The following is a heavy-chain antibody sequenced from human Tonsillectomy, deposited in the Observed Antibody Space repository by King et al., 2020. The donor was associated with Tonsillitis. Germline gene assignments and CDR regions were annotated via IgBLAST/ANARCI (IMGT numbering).Heavy chain of an antibody. D-gene: IGHD1-1*01. V-gene: IGHV3-66*01. CDR3: SGTTPNKSHYYYYMDV. Sequence: VQLVESGGGLVQPGGSLRLSCAASGFTVSSNYMNWVRQAPGKGLEWVSVIYSGGSAYYADSVKGRFTISRDNSKNTLYLQVNSLRAEDTALYYCSGTTPNKSHYYYYMDVWGKGTTVTVSS. CDR2: IYSGGSA. CDR1: GFTVSSNY. J-gene: IGHJ6*03.